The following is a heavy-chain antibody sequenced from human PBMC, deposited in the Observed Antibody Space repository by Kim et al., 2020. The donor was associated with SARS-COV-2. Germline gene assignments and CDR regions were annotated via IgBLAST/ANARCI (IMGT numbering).Heavy chain of an antibody. CDR1: GGSFSGYY. D-gene: IGHD2-15*01. Sequence: SVTLSLTCAVYGGSFSGYYWSWIRQPPGKGLEWIGEINHSGSTNYNPSLKSRVTISVDTSKNQFSLKLSSVTAADTAVYYCAGGIVVVVAATPHAHWFDPWAREPWSPSPQ. CDR3: AGGIVVVVAATPHAHWFDP. J-gene: IGHJ5*02. CDR2: INHSGST. V-gene: IGHV4-34*01.